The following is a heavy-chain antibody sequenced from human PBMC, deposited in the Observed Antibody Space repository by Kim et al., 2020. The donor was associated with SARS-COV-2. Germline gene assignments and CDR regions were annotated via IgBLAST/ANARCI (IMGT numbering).Heavy chain of an antibody. CDR3: ARGRPRITMLVVVTRNVYAAFDS. CDR1: GFTFSSYA. J-gene: IGHJ3*02. V-gene: IGHV3-30-3*01. Sequence: GGSLRLSCAASGFTFSSYAMHWVRQAPGKGLEWVAGISYDGSNKYYADSVKGRFTISRDNSKNTLYLQMNSLRAEDTAVYYCARGRPRITMLVVVTRNVYAAFDSWGEGTMVTVSS. CDR2: ISYDGSNK. D-gene: IGHD3-22*01.